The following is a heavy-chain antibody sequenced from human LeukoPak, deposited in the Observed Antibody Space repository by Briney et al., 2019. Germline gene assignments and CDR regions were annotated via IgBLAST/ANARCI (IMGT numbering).Heavy chain of an antibody. Sequence: GSLRLSCAASGFTFSNAWMSWVRQAPGKGLEWIGYVHSSGSTKYNPALKSRLIISVDMSKNQFSLKLRSVSVADTAVYYCARLAPGNYDILTGDPKVVFDYWGQGALVTVSS. D-gene: IGHD3-9*01. V-gene: IGHV4-59*01. J-gene: IGHJ4*02. CDR1: GFTFSNAW. CDR2: VHSSGST. CDR3: ARLAPGNYDILTGDPKVVFDY.